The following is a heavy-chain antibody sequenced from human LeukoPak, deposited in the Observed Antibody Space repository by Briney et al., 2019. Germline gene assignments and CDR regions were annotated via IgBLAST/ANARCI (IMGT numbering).Heavy chain of an antibody. CDR3: TRDLGQWLIQGIFFDY. Sequence: ASVKVSCKASGYTFTSYGISWVRQAPGQGLEWMGWISAYNGNTNYAQKPQGRVTMTTDTSTSTAYMEVRSLRSDDTAVYYCTRDLGQWLIQGIFFDYWGQGALVTVSS. CDR1: GYTFTSYG. D-gene: IGHD6-19*01. CDR2: ISAYNGNT. V-gene: IGHV1-18*01. J-gene: IGHJ4*02.